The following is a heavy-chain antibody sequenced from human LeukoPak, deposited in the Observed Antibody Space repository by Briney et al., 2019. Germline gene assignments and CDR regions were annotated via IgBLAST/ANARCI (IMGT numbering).Heavy chain of an antibody. Sequence: ASVKVSCKASGGTFSSYAISWVRQAPGQGLEWMGRIIPILGIANYAQKFQGRVTITADKSTSTAYMELSSLRSEDTAVYYCARDVEEYSSGWSDYYFDYWGQGTLVTVSS. V-gene: IGHV1-69*04. J-gene: IGHJ4*02. CDR3: ARDVEEYSSGWSDYYFDY. CDR2: IIPILGIA. CDR1: GGTFSSYA. D-gene: IGHD6-19*01.